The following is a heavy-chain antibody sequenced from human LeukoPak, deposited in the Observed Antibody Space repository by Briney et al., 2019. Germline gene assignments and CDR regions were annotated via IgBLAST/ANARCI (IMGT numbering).Heavy chain of an antibody. Sequence: PGGSLRLSCAASGFTFSSYGMSWVRQAPGKGLEWVSAISGSGGSTYYADSVKGRFTISRDNSKNTLYLQMNSLRAEDTAVYYCAKTPGLYYYDSSGNYFDYWGQGTLVTVSS. CDR3: AKTPGLYYYDSSGNYFDY. CDR2: ISGSGGST. J-gene: IGHJ4*02. D-gene: IGHD3-22*01. V-gene: IGHV3-23*01. CDR1: GFTFSSYG.